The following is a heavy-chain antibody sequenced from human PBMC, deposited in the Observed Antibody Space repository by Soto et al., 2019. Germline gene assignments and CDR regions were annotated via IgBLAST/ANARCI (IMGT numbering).Heavy chain of an antibody. V-gene: IGHV3-7*01. D-gene: IGHD2-2*01. CDR3: AREEPVVPAAIPFHY. CDR2: IKEDGSEK. Sequence: GGSLRLSCAASGFPFSSYWMSWVRQAPGKGLEWVANIKEDGSEKYYMDSVKGRFTISRDNAKNSLSLQMNSLRVEDSAIYYCAREEPVVPAAIPFHYWGQGTQVTVS. CDR1: GFPFSSYW. J-gene: IGHJ4*02.